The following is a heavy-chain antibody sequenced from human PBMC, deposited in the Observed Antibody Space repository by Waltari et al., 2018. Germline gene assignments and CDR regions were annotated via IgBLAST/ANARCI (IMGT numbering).Heavy chain of an antibody. Sequence: EVQMVESGGGSVKPGDSLRLSCVASGFEFTAAWLTWVRQAPGKGLEWVGRIKSQNDGATTDFAASVRGRFSISRDDSQNMVFLQMNSLRVEDTALYYCTTLDAPWGGWGHGTLVTVSS. V-gene: IGHV3-15*01. CDR1: GFEFTAAW. J-gene: IGHJ4*01. CDR2: IKSQNDGATT. CDR3: TTLDAPWGG. D-gene: IGHD7-27*01.